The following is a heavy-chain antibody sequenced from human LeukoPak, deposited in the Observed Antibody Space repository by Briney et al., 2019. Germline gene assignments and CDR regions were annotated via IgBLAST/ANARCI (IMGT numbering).Heavy chain of an antibody. CDR2: IYYSGST. Sequence: PSETLSLTCTVSGYSISSGYYWGWIRQPPGKGLEWIGYIYYSGSTNYNPTLESRVTISVDTSKNQFSLKLTSVTSADTAVYYCARGRSAFPGNFDYWGQGTLVTVSS. D-gene: IGHD3-10*01. J-gene: IGHJ4*02. V-gene: IGHV4-38-2*02. CDR1: GYSISSGYY. CDR3: ARGRSAFPGNFDY.